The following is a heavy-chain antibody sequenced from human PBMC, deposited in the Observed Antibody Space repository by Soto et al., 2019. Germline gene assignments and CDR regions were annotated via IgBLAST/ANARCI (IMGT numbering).Heavy chain of an antibody. D-gene: IGHD6-13*01. CDR3: ARQESSSWANNWFDP. CDR2: IFPGDSDT. Sequence: GESLKISCKGSGYSFTNYWIGWVRQKPGKGLEWMGTIFPGDSDTRYSPSFQGQVTISADRSSSTAYLQWSSLKASDTAMYYCARQESSSWANNWFDPWGQGTLVTVSS. J-gene: IGHJ5*02. CDR1: GYSFTNYW. V-gene: IGHV5-51*01.